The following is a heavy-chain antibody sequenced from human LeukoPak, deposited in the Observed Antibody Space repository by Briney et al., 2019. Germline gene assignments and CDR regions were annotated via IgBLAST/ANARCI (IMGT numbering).Heavy chain of an antibody. V-gene: IGHV3-66*02. D-gene: IGHD3-3*01. J-gene: IGHJ4*02. CDR1: GFTVSSNY. CDR3: ARDTISGQFDY. CDR2: IYSGGST. Sequence: GGSLRLSCAASGFTVSSNYMSWVRQAPGKGLEWVSVIYSGGSTYYADSVKGRFTISRDNSKSTLYLQMNSLRAEDTAVYYCARDTISGQFDYWGQGTLVTFSS.